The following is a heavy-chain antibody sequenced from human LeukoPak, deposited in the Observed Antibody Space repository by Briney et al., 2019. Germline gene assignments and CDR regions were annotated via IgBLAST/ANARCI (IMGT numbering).Heavy chain of an antibody. J-gene: IGHJ4*02. D-gene: IGHD3-16*02. CDR2: INPNSGGT. CDR3: AREWLEGFIMITFGGVIVAPGFDY. Sequence: ASVKVSCKASGYTFTGYYMHWVRQAPGQGLEWMGWINPNSGGTNYAQKFQGRVTMTRDTSISTAYMELSRLRSDDTAVYYCAREWLEGFIMITFGGVIVAPGFDYWGQGTLVTVSS. CDR1: GYTFTGYY. V-gene: IGHV1-2*02.